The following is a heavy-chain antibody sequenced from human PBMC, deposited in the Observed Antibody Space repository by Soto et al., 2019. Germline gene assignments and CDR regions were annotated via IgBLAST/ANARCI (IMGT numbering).Heavy chain of an antibody. D-gene: IGHD3-3*01. J-gene: IGHJ4*02. V-gene: IGHV3-23*01. CDR3: AKVSYYDFWSGYYTSSFDY. CDR1: GFTFSSYA. CDR2: ISGSGGST. Sequence: GGSLRLSCAASGFTFSSYAMSWVRQAPGKGLEWVSAISGSGGSTYYADSVKGRFTISRDNSKNTLYLQMNSLRAEDTAVYYCAKVSYYDFWSGYYTSSFDYWGQGTLVTVSS.